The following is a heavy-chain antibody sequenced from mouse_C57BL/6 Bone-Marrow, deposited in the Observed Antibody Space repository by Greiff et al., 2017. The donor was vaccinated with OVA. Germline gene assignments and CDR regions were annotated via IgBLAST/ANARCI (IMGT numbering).Heavy chain of an antibody. V-gene: IGHV1-81*01. CDR3: ARREITLRAMDY. CDR1: GYTFTSYG. CDR2: IYPRSGNT. D-gene: IGHD2-4*01. Sequence: VQLQESGAELARPGASVKLSCKASGYTFTSYGISWVKQRTGQGLEWIGEIYPRSGNTYYNEKFKGKATLTADKSSSTAYMELRSLTSEDSAVYFCARREITLRAMDYWGQGTSVTVSS. J-gene: IGHJ4*01.